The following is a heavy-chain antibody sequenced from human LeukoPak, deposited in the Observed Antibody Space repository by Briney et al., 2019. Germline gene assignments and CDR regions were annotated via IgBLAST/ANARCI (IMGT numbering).Heavy chain of an antibody. CDR2: IKSKPDGGTT. J-gene: IGHJ4*02. V-gene: IGHV3-15*01. Sequence: GGSLRLSCAASGFTFSNAWMSWVRQAPGKGLEWVGRIKSKPDGGTTDYAAPVKGRFTISRDDSQKTLYLQMTSLKSGDTAVYYCSTDPQGRYCSGTTCPDYWGQGTLVTVSS. CDR3: STDPQGRYCSGTTCPDY. CDR1: GFTFSNAW. D-gene: IGHD2-2*01.